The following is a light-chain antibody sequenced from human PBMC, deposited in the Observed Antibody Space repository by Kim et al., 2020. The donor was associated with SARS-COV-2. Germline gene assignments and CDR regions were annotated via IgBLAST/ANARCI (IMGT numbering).Light chain of an antibody. CDR1: QSVSSSY. J-gene: IGKJ4*01. V-gene: IGKV3-20*01. Sequence: CPGERATLACRASQSVSSSYLAWYQQKPGQAPRLLIYGTSSRATGIPDRFSGSGSGTDFTLTISRLEPEDFAVYYCQQYSRSPLTFGGGTKVDIK. CDR2: GTS. CDR3: QQYSRSPLT.